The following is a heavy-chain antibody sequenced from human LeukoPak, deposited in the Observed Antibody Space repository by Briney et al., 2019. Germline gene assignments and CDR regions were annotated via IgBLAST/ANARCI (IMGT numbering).Heavy chain of an antibody. V-gene: IGHV3-7*01. CDR2: IKPDGSEK. CDR3: ARGTGIYYIY. CDR1: GFTFETYW. D-gene: IGHD1-26*01. J-gene: IGHJ4*02. Sequence: GGSLRLSCAASGFTFETYWMSWVRQAPGKGLEWVANIKPDGSEKSYVGSVKGRFTISRDNAEKSLYLHMNTLRAADTAVYYCARGTGIYYIYWGQGTQVTVSS.